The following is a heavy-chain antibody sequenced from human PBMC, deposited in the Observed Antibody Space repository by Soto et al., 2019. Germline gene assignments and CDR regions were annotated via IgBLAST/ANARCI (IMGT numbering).Heavy chain of an antibody. CDR3: ARGRYCSKSSCYSYYYLYDMDV. J-gene: IGHJ6*02. V-gene: IGHV3-30-3*01. Sequence: ESGGGVVQPGRSPRLSCVASGFTFNSHIMHWVRQAPGKGLEWVAVISNDGNNKYYADSVRGRFTISRDNSKNTLYLQMNSLRAVDTAVYYCARGRYCSKSSCYSYYYLYDMDVWGHGTTVTVSS. D-gene: IGHD2-2*01. CDR2: ISNDGNNK. CDR1: GFTFNSHI.